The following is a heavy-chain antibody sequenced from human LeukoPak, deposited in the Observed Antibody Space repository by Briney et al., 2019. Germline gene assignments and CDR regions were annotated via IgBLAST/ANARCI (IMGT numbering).Heavy chain of an antibody. Sequence: GGSLRLSCAASGFTFSSYWMHWVRQAPGKGLVWVSRINTDGSSTSYADSVKGRFTISRDNAKNTLYLQMNSLRAEDTAVYYCARAFPYSSSWSSHYYYYYMDVWGKGTTVIVSS. CDR1: GFTFSSYW. V-gene: IGHV3-74*01. D-gene: IGHD6-13*01. CDR3: ARAFPYSSSWSSHYYYYYMDV. CDR2: INTDGSST. J-gene: IGHJ6*03.